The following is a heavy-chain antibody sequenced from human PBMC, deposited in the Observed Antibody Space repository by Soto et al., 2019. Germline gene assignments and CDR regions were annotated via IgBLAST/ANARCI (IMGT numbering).Heavy chain of an antibody. D-gene: IGHD3-22*01. CDR2: ISGSGGST. CDR1: GFTFSSYA. J-gene: IGHJ4*02. CDR3: AKDYDPRSSADYYDSSGYYFDY. V-gene: IGHV3-23*01. Sequence: PGGSLRLSCAASGFTFSSYAMSWVRQAPGKGLEWVSAISGSGGSTYYADSVKGRFTISRDNSKNTLYLQMNSLRAEDTAVYYCAKDYDPRSSADYYDSSGYYFDYWGQGTLVTAPQ.